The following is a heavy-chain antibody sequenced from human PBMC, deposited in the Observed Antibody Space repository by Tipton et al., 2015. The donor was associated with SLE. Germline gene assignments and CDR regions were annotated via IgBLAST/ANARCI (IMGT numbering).Heavy chain of an antibody. CDR3: ARGSVGIFDY. V-gene: IGHV3-13*01. D-gene: IGHD1-26*01. CDR2: IGTAADT. Sequence: SLRLSCAASGFTFSSYDMHWVRQATGKGLEWVSGIGTAADTYYPGSVKGRFTISRANAKNSLYLQMNSLRAGDTAVYYCARGSVGIFDYWGQGTLVTVSS. J-gene: IGHJ4*02. CDR1: GFTFSSYD.